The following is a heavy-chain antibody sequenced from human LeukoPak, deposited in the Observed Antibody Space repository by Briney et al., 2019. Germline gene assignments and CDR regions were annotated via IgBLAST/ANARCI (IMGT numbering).Heavy chain of an antibody. D-gene: IGHD3-10*01. CDR2: IKSKTDGGTT. Sequence: PGGSLRLSCAASGFTFSNAWMSWVRQAPGKGLEWVGRIKSKTDGGTTDYAAPVKGRFTISRDDSKNTLYLQMNSLKTEDTAVYYCAKLGFGEPIGDYWGQGTLVTVSS. CDR1: GFTFSNAW. V-gene: IGHV3-15*01. J-gene: IGHJ4*02. CDR3: AKLGFGEPIGDY.